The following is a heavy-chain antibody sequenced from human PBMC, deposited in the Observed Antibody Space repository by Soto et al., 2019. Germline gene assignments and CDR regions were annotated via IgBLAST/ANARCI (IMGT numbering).Heavy chain of an antibody. V-gene: IGHV4-39*02. D-gene: IGHD3-9*01. CDR1: GGSISGGSNY. CDR3: ERDENISWLFT. J-gene: IGHJ5*02. CDR2: IYYGGST. Sequence: RSLTCTLSGGSISGGSNYWGWIRQPPGKGLEWIGSIYYGGSTYYNPSLKSRVTISVDTPKNQFSLKVTSVTAADTAVYYCERDENISWLFTCGRGVLVTVSS.